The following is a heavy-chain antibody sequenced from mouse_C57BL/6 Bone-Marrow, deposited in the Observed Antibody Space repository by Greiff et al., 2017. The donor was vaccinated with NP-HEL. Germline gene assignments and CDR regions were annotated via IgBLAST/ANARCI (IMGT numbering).Heavy chain of an antibody. V-gene: IGHV1-15*01. J-gene: IGHJ3*01. CDR3: TYYGSPLAY. Sequence: VQGVESGAELVRPGASVTLSCKASGYTFTDYEMHWVKQTPVHGLEWIGAIDPETGGTAYHPQFKGKAILTADKYCSPAYHELRRLSSEDSAVYYCTYYGSPLAYWGQGTLVTVSA. D-gene: IGHD1-1*01. CDR2: IDPETGGT. CDR1: GYTFTDYE.